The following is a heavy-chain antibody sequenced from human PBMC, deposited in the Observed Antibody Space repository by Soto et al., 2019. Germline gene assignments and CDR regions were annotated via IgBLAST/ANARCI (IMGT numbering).Heavy chain of an antibody. D-gene: IGHD2-8*01. J-gene: IGHJ4*02. CDR1: GGSISSSSYY. CDR3: ARQDIVLMVYAVADY. Sequence: SETLSLTCTVSGGSISSSSYYWGWIRQPPGKGLEWIGSIYYSGSTYYNPSLKSRVTISVDTSKNQFSLKLSSVTAADTAVYYCARQDIVLMVYAVADYWGQGTLVTVSS. CDR2: IYYSGST. V-gene: IGHV4-39*01.